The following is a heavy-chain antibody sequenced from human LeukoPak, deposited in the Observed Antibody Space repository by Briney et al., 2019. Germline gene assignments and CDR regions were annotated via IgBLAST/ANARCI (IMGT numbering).Heavy chain of an antibody. Sequence: GGSLRLSCAASPFTSSGHWMSWVRQAPGKGLEWVANIKEGGSEKYYFDSVKGRFTISRDNAKNSLHLQINILRVEDTAVYYCARNSFAELMLLGSAYGMDVWGQGTTVTVSS. V-gene: IGHV3-7*01. CDR2: IKEGGSEK. CDR3: ARNSFAELMLLGSAYGMDV. D-gene: IGHD1-7*01. J-gene: IGHJ6*02. CDR1: PFTSSGHW.